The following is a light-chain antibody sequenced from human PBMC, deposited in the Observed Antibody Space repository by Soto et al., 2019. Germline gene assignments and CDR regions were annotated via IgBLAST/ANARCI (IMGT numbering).Light chain of an antibody. Sequence: DIVMTQSPDSLAVSLGERATIKCKSSQSVLHSSINKNYLAWYQQKPGQPPKLLIYWASTRESGVPDRFSGSGSGTDFTLTISSLQAEDVAVYYCQQYYTTPSGHTFGPGTKVDIK. CDR2: WAS. CDR1: QSVLHSSINKNY. CDR3: QQYYTTPSGHT. V-gene: IGKV4-1*01. J-gene: IGKJ3*01.